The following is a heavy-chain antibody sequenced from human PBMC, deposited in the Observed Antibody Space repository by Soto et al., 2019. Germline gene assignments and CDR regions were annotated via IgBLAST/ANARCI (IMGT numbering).Heavy chain of an antibody. J-gene: IGHJ6*02. CDR3: ARGAKNVYAMDV. V-gene: IGHV3-74*01. CDR2: IKFDGSST. CDR1: GFAFSTYW. Sequence: EVQLVESGGGLVQPGGSLRLSCAASGFAFSTYWMHWVRQAPGKGLLWVSRIKFDGSSTYYGDSVKGRFTISSDDAKNTLFLQMNGLRVDDTAVYYCARGAKNVYAMDVWGQGTTVTVSS. D-gene: IGHD1-1*01.